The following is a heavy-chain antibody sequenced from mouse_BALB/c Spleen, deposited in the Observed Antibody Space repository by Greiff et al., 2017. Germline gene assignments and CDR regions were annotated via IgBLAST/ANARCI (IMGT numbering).Heavy chain of an antibody. V-gene: IGHV2-6-4*01. CDR1: GFSLSRYS. D-gene: IGHD1-1*01. Sequence: QVQLQQSGPGLVAPSQSLSITCTVSGFSLSRYSVHWVRQPPGKGLEWLGMIWGGGSTDYNSALKSSLSIRKDNSKGQVFLKMNSLQTDDTAMYYCARLSITTVVATDVWGAGTTVTVSS. CDR2: IWGGGST. CDR3: ARLSITTVVATDV. J-gene: IGHJ1*01.